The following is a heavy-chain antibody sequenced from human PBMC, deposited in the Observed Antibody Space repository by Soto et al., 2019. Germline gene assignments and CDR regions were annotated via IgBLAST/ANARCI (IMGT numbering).Heavy chain of an antibody. D-gene: IGHD3-9*01. J-gene: IGHJ6*02. Sequence: GGSLRLSCAASGFTLSAYVMGWVRQAPGRGLEWVSAIWYDGSNKYYADSVKGRFTISRDNSKNTLYLQMNSLRAEDTAVYYCARDYYDILTGYPTPTYYYYGMDVWGQGTTVTVSS. V-gene: IGHV3-33*08. CDR2: IWYDGSNK. CDR3: ARDYYDILTGYPTPTYYYYGMDV. CDR1: GFTLSAYV.